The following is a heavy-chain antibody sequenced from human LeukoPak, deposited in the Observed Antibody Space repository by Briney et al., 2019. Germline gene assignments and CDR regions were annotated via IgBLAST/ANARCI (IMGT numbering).Heavy chain of an antibody. Sequence: ASVKVSCKASGYTFTSYDINWVRQATGQGLEWMGWMNPNSGNTGYAQKFQGRATITRNTSISTAYMELSSLRSEDTAVYYCASGRSGWPFDYWGQGTLVTVSS. CDR1: GYTFTSYD. V-gene: IGHV1-8*03. J-gene: IGHJ4*02. CDR3: ASGRSGWPFDY. CDR2: MNPNSGNT. D-gene: IGHD6-19*01.